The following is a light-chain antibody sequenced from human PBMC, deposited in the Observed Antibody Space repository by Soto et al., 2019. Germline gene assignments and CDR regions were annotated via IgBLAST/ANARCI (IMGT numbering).Light chain of an antibody. CDR1: QSISSW. CDR3: QQYNSYPYT. V-gene: IGKV1-5*03. CDR2: KAS. J-gene: IGKJ2*01. Sequence: DIQMTQSPSTLSASVGGRVTITCRASQSISSWLAWYQQKPGKAPKLLIYKASSLESGVPSRFSGSGSGTEFTLTISSLQPDAFATYYCQQYNSYPYTFGQGTKLDIK.